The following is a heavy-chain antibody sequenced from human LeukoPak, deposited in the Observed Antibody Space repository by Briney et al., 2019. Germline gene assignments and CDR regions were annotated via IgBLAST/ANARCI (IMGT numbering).Heavy chain of an antibody. Sequence: SETLSLTCAVYGGSFSGYYWSWIRQPPGKGLEWIGEINHSGSTNYNPSLKSRVTISVDTSKNQFSLKLSSVTAADTAVYYCARDRESSSGPNWFDPWGQGTLVTASS. J-gene: IGHJ5*02. CDR3: ARDRESSSGPNWFDP. CDR1: GGSFSGYY. CDR2: INHSGST. V-gene: IGHV4-34*01. D-gene: IGHD6-6*01.